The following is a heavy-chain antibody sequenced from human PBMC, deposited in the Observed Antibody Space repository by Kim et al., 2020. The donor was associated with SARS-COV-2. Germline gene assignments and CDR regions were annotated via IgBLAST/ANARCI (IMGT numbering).Heavy chain of an antibody. V-gene: IGHV5-51*01. CDR3: ARHREEIAARQFWFDP. Sequence: GESLKISCKGSGYSFTSYWIGWVRQMPGKGLEWMGIIYPGDSDTRYSPSFQGQVTISADKSISTAYLQWSSLKASDTAMYYCARHREEIAARQFWFDPWGQGTLVTVSS. CDR1: GYSFTSYW. D-gene: IGHD6-6*01. J-gene: IGHJ5*02. CDR2: IYPGDSDT.